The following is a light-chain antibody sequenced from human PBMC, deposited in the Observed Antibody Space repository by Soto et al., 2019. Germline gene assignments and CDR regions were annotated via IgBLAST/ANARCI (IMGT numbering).Light chain of an antibody. CDR1: QSLNGN. V-gene: IGKV3-15*01. CDR2: RAS. CDR3: QQYRKWPPWT. Sequence: EILLTQSPVTLSLSPGERATLSCRASQSLNGNVAWYQQKPGQAPRLLIYRASTRATGVPGRFSASGSGTDFTLTISSLQSEDSAVYYCQQYRKWPPWTFGPGTKVDIK. J-gene: IGKJ1*01.